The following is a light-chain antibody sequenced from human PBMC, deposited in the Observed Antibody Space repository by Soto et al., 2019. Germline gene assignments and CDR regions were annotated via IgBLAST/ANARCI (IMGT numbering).Light chain of an antibody. J-gene: IGKJ1*01. CDR1: QSVSSSY. V-gene: IGKV3-20*01. CDR3: QQYSSSHRT. Sequence: EIVLTQSPGTLSLSPGEGATLSCRASQSVSSSYLAWYQQKPGQAPRLLISGASRRATGIPDRFSGSGSGTDFTLTISRLEPEDFAVYYCQQYSSSHRTFGQGTKVEIK. CDR2: GAS.